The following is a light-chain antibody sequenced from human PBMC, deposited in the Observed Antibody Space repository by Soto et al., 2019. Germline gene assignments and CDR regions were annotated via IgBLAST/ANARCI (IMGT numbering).Light chain of an antibody. CDR2: DAS. V-gene: IGKV1-5*01. CDR3: QHYNNYPST. CDR1: QRISGW. Sequence: DIQGTPSPSTLSTEKNARFTTTGLACQRISGWLAWYQQKQGKAXKXXXYDASNLESGVPSRFSGSGSGTEFTLNISGLQPDDFATYYCQHYNNYPSTFCQGTKVDI. J-gene: IGKJ1*01.